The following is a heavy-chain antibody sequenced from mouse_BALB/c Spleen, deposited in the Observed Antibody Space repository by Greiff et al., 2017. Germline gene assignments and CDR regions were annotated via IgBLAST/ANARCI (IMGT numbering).Heavy chain of an antibody. D-gene: IGHD2-4*01. Sequence: VQLQQPGAELVKPGASVKLSCTASGFNIKDTYMHWVKQRPEQGLEWIGRIDPANGNTKYDPKFQGKATITADTSSNTAYLQLSSLTSEDTAVYYCARGSTMITTFAYWGQGTLVTVSA. CDR2: IDPANGNT. CDR1: GFNIKDTY. J-gene: IGHJ3*01. V-gene: IGHV14-3*02. CDR3: ARGSTMITTFAY.